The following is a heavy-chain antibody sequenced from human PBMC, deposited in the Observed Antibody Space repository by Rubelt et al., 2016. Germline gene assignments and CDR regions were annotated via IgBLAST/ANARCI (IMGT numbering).Heavy chain of an antibody. CDR2: VSGGGDAA. J-gene: IGHJ4*02. D-gene: IGHD4-17*01. CDR3: ARASYGDYEGVDY. Sequence: PGGSLRLSCAASGFTFSIYAMTWVRQAPGKGLEWVSTVSGGGDAAFYADSVKGRFTISRDNSKNTLYLQMNSLRAEDTAVYYCARASYGDYEGVDYWGQGTLVTVSS. V-gene: IGHV3-23*01. CDR1: GFTFSIYA.